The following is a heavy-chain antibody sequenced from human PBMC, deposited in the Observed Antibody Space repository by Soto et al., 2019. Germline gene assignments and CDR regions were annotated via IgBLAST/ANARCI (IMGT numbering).Heavy chain of an antibody. D-gene: IGHD2-2*01. CDR1: GFTFSSYD. V-gene: IGHV3-13*01. CDR3: ARLYREGYCSSTSCYGMDV. J-gene: IGHJ6*02. Sequence: GGSLRLSCAASGFTFSSYDMHWVRQATGKGLEWVSAIGIAGDTYYPGSVKGRFTISRENAKNSLYLQMNSLRAEDTALYYCARLYREGYCSSTSCYGMDVWGQGTTVTAP. CDR2: IGIAGDT.